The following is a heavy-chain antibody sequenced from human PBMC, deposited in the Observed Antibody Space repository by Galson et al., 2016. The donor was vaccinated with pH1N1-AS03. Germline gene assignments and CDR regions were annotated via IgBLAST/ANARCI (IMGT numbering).Heavy chain of an antibody. CDR2: INPSGGGT. Sequence: SVKVSCKASGYSFTNYYIHWVRQAPGQGLEWMGIINPSGGGTSYSQKLQGRVTMTRDSSTGTVYMELNSLTSEDTAVYYCARELKEATIAFYYYGMDVWGQGTTVTVSS. V-gene: IGHV1-46*01. D-gene: IGHD5-24*01. CDR1: GYSFTNYY. J-gene: IGHJ6*02. CDR3: ARELKEATIAFYYYGMDV.